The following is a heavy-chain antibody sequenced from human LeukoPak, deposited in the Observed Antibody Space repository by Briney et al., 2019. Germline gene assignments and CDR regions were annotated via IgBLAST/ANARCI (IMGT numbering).Heavy chain of an antibody. V-gene: IGHV4-30-2*01. CDR1: GGSISSGGHS. J-gene: IGHJ3*02. D-gene: IGHD1-26*01. CDR3: ARGPGSLLGGHAFDI. CDR2: IYHSGST. Sequence: SQTLSLTCAVSGGSISSGGHSWSWIRQPPGKGLEWIGYIYHSGSTYYNPSLKSRVTISVDRSKNQFSLKLSSVTAADTAVYYCARGPGSLLGGHAFDIWGQGTMVTVSS.